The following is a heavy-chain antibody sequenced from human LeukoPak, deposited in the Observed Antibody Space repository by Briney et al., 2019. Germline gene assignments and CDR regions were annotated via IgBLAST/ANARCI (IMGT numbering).Heavy chain of an antibody. J-gene: IGHJ5*02. Sequence: GGSLRLSCAASGFTFRSYNMAWVRQAPGKGLEWLSYITTSNTINYADSVKGRFTMSRDNAKNSLYLQMNSLRDEDTAVYYCARSANPGVNEFDPWGQGTLVTVSS. CDR2: ITTSNTI. CDR3: ARSANPGVNEFDP. CDR1: GFTFRSYN. V-gene: IGHV3-48*02.